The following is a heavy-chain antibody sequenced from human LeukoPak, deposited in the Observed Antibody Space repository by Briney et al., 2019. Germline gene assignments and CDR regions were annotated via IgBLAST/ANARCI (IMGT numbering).Heavy chain of an antibody. Sequence: PGGPLTLSCTASGFTIKTYWMSWVRQIPGRGLEWVANINEDGSDKQYVDFAKGRFSISRGNAKNSLSLQMKSLTVEDTAVYFCARAATFTYYDVLTGYFTTHAFDSWGQGSLVTVSS. D-gene: IGHD3-9*01. CDR3: ARAATFTYYDVLTGYFTTHAFDS. J-gene: IGHJ4*02. CDR1: GFTIKTYW. CDR2: INEDGSDK. V-gene: IGHV3-7*01.